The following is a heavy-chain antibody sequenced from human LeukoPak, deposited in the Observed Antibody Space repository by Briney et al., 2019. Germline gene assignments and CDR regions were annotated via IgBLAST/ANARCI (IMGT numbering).Heavy chain of an antibody. CDR2: MYYSGST. D-gene: IGHD4-17*01. J-gene: IGHJ4*02. CDR1: GGSISSSFHY. CDR3: ARDTVITGGFDY. Sequence: SETLSLTCTVSGGSISSSFHYWDWIRQPPGKGLEWIGSMYYSGSTSYNPSLKSRVTISVDTSKNQFSLKLSSVTAADTAVYYCARDTVITGGFDYWGQGTLVTVSS. V-gene: IGHV4-39*07.